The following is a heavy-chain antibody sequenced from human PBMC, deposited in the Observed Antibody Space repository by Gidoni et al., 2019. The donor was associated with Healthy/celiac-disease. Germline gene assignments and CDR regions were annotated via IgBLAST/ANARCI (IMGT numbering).Heavy chain of an antibody. CDR1: GGSISSCY. V-gene: IGHV4-59*01. CDR3: ARASSGWYGWGSNGMDV. CDR2: IYYSGST. J-gene: IGHJ6*02. D-gene: IGHD6-19*01. Sequence: QVQLQESGPGLVKPSETLSLTCTVSGGSISSCYWSWIRQPPGKGLEWIGYIYYSGSTNYNPSLKSRVTISVDTSKNQFSLKLSSVTAADTAVYYCARASSGWYGWGSNGMDVWGQGTTVTVSS.